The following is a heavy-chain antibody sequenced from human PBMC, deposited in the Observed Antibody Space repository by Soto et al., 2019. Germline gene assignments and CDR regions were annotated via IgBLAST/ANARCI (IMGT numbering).Heavy chain of an antibody. CDR1: GYSFTTYW. D-gene: IGHD6-19*01. V-gene: IGHV5-51*01. J-gene: IGHJ4*02. CDR3: ARRWGSRGWYFDY. CDR2: IYPGDSET. Sequence: PGESLKISCKGSGYSFTTYWIGWVRQMPGKGLEWMGIIYPGDSETRYSPPFQGQVTFSADKSISTAYLQWSSLKASDTAIYYCARRWGSRGWYFDYWGQGTLVTVSS.